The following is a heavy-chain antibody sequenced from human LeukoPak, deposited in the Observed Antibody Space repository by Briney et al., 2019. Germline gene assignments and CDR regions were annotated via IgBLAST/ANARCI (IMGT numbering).Heavy chain of an antibody. Sequence: GGSLRLSCAASGFTFSSYGMHWVRQAPGRGLEWVAFIRYDGSNKYYADSVKGRFTISRDNSKNTLYLQMNSLRAEDTAVYYCAKVRSSSSYYYFDYWGQGTLVTVSS. J-gene: IGHJ4*02. CDR3: AKVRSSSSYYYFDY. CDR2: IRYDGSNK. CDR1: GFTFSSYG. D-gene: IGHD6-6*01. V-gene: IGHV3-30*02.